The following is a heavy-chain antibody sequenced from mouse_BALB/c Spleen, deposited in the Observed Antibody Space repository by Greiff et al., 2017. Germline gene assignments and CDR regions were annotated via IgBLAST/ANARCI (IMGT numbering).Heavy chain of an antibody. J-gene: IGHJ4*01. CDR2: IRNKANGYTT. CDR3: ARDREYGPYYYAMDY. Sequence: EVHLVESGGGLVQPGGSLRLSCATSGFTFTDYYMSWVRQPPGKALEWLGFIRNKANGYTTEYSASVKGRFTISRDNSQSILYLQMNTLRAEDSATYYCARDREYGPYYYAMDYWGQGTSVTVSS. V-gene: IGHV7-3*02. D-gene: IGHD2-10*02. CDR1: GFTFTDYY.